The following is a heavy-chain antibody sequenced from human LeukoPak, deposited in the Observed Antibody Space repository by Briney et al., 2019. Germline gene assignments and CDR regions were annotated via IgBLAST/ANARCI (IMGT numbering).Heavy chain of an antibody. V-gene: IGHV4-34*01. D-gene: IGHD4-23*01. J-gene: IGHJ3*02. CDR3: ARAKPVATVRAFDI. CDR1: GGSFSGYY. CDR2: INHSGST. Sequence: SETLTLTCAVYGGSFSGYYWSWIRQPPGKGLEWLGEINHSGSTNYNPSVKSRVTISVDTSKNQFSLKLSSVTAADTAVYYCARAKPVATVRAFDIWGQGTMVTVSS.